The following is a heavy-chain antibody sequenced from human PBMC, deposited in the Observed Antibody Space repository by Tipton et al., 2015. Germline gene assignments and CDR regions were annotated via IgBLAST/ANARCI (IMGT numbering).Heavy chain of an antibody. CDR3: ACQDYDSLTRDYQTVDY. V-gene: IGHV4-38-2*01. Sequence: TLSLTCAVSAYSISSDYYWGWIRQPPGKGLECIGYIHNSGNTDYNPSLKSRLTMSLDMSKNQFSLKLTSVTAADTAVYYCACQDYDSLTRDYQTVDYWGQGTLVTVSS. J-gene: IGHJ4*02. CDR2: IHNSGNT. D-gene: IGHD3-9*01. CDR1: AYSISSDYY.